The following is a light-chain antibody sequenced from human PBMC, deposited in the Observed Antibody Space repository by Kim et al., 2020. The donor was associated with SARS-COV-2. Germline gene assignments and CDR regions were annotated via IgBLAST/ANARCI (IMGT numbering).Light chain of an antibody. Sequence: LSVSPGETVTLSCRASQSVRTTLAWYQQKPGQSPRLLLFGTSTRATGVPARFRGSGSGTEFTLTISSVQTEDVAVYYCQQFHDWYTFGQGTKLEI. CDR2: GTS. J-gene: IGKJ2*01. CDR1: QSVRTT. CDR3: QQFHDWYT. V-gene: IGKV3-15*01.